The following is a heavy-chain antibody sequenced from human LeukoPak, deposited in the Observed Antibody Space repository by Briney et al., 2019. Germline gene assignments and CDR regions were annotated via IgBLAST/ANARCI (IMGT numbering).Heavy chain of an antibody. D-gene: IGHD3-9*01. Sequence: ASVEVSCKASGYTXTDYYMHWVRQAPGQGLEWMGWINPISGGTNYAQNFQGRVTITRDTSISTAYMELSSLRSDDAAVYYCARVARMTSYDAFDIWGQGTMVTVSS. V-gene: IGHV1-2*02. CDR2: INPISGGT. CDR3: ARVARMTSYDAFDI. CDR1: GYTXTDYY. J-gene: IGHJ3*02.